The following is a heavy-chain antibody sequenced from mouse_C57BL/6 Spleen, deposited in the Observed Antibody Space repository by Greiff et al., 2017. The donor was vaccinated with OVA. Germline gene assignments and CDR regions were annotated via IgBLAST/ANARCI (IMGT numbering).Heavy chain of an antibody. D-gene: IGHD1-1*01. Sequence: VQLQQPGTELVKPGASVKLSCKASGYTFTSYWMHWVKQRPGQGLEWIGNINPSNGGTNYNEKFKSKATLTVDKPSSTAYMQLSSLTSEDSAVYYCARGSSYDYAMDYWGQGTSVTVSS. CDR2: INPSNGGT. CDR1: GYTFTSYW. CDR3: ARGSSYDYAMDY. V-gene: IGHV1-53*01. J-gene: IGHJ4*01.